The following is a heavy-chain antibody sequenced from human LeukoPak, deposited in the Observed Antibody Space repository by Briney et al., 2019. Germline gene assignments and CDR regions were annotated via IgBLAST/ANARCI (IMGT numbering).Heavy chain of an antibody. CDR1: GYTFTSYG. D-gene: IGHD6-19*01. V-gene: IGHV1-18*01. CDR3: ARADIRAIASSGWYGFDY. Sequence: ASVKVSCRASGYTFTSYGISWVRQAPGQGLEWMGWISGYNGNTNYAQKFQGRVTMTTDTSTSTAYMELRSLRSDDTAVYYCARADIRAIASSGWYGFDYWGQGTLVTVS. J-gene: IGHJ4*02. CDR2: ISGYNGNT.